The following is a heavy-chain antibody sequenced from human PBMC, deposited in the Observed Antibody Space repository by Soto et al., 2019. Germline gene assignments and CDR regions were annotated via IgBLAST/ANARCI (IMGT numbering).Heavy chain of an antibody. Sequence: SETLSLTCTVSGGSISSYYWSWIRQPPGKGLEWIGYIYYSGSTNYNPSLKSRVTISVDTSKNQFSLKLSSVTAADTAVYYCARHIGSSIFDPCGQGTLVTVSS. J-gene: IGHJ5*02. CDR1: GGSISSYY. D-gene: IGHD1-26*01. V-gene: IGHV4-59*08. CDR2: IYYSGST. CDR3: ARHIGSSIFDP.